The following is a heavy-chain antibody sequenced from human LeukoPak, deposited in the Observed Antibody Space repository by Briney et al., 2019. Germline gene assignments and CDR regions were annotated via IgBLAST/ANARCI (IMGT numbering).Heavy chain of an antibody. D-gene: IGHD6-13*01. CDR3: AKDAAAAGSAYYFEY. CDR2: ISGSGGIT. CDR1: GFTFSSHW. Sequence: GGSLRLSCAASGFTFSSHWMSWVRQAPGKGLEWVSVISGSGGITYYEDSVKGRFTISRDNSKNTLYLQMNSLRADDTAIYYCAKDAAAAGSAYYFEYWDQGTLVTVSS. V-gene: IGHV3-23*01. J-gene: IGHJ4*02.